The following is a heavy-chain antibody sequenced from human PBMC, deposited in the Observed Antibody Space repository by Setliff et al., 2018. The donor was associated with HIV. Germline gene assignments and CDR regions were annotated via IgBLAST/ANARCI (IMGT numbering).Heavy chain of an antibody. V-gene: IGHV1-46*01. CDR2: INPHTGVT. Sequence: ASVKVSCKTSGYIFIRYYIFWVRQAPGQGLEWMGNINPHTGVTKYAQKFQGRVTMTGDTSTNTLYMELSSRRSEDTAVYYCARGWEGGMDYWGQGTLVTVSS. D-gene: IGHD1-26*01. CDR3: ARGWEGGMDY. J-gene: IGHJ4*02. CDR1: GYIFIRYY.